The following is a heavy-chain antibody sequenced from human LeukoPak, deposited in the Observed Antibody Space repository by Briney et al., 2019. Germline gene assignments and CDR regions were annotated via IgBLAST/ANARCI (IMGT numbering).Heavy chain of an antibody. Sequence: SETLSLTCTVSGYSITSGYYWGWIRQPPGKGLEWIGSIYYSGSTYYNPSLKSRVTISVDTSKNQFSLKLSSVTAADTAVYYCAGRLGATGSLDYWGQGTLVTVSS. CDR2: IYYSGST. CDR1: GYSITSGYY. V-gene: IGHV4-38-2*02. D-gene: IGHD1-26*01. CDR3: AGRLGATGSLDY. J-gene: IGHJ4*02.